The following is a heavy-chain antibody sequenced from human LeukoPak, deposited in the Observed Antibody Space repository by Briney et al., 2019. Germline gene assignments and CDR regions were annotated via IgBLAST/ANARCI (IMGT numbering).Heavy chain of an antibody. V-gene: IGHV3-9*01. CDR2: ISWNSGSI. D-gene: IGHD6-13*01. J-gene: IGHJ4*02. CDR1: GFTFDDYA. CDR3: AKDARFYSTDYYFDY. Sequence: GRSLRLSCAASGFTFDDYAMHWVRQAPGKGLGWVSGISWNSGSIGYADSVKGRFTISRDNAKNSLYLQMNSLRAEDTALYYCAKDARFYSTDYYFDYWGQGTLVTVSS.